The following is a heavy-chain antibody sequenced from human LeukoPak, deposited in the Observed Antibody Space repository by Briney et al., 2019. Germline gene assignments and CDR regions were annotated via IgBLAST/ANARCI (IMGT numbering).Heavy chain of an antibody. CDR2: ISGSGGST. CDR3: AKDRGSSGWRAIFDP. Sequence: GGSLRLSCAASGFTFSSYAMSWVRQAPGKGLEWVSAISGSGGSTYYADSVKGRFTISRDNSKNTLYLQMNSLRAEDTAVYYCAKDRGSSGWRAIFDPWGQGTLVTVSS. J-gene: IGHJ5*02. D-gene: IGHD6-19*01. V-gene: IGHV3-23*01. CDR1: GFTFSSYA.